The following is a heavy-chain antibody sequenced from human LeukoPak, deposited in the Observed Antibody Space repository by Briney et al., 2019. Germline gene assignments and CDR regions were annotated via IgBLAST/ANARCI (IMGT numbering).Heavy chain of an antibody. J-gene: IGHJ4*02. CDR3: AKDLAATIPVGFDY. D-gene: IGHD6-13*01. CDR1: GFTFDDYA. Sequence: PGGSLRLSCAASGFTFDDYAMHWVRHAPGKGLEWVSGISWNSGSIGYADSVKGRFTISRDNAKNSLYLQMNSLRAEDTALYYCAKDLAATIPVGFDYWGQGTLVTVSS. V-gene: IGHV3-9*01. CDR2: ISWNSGSI.